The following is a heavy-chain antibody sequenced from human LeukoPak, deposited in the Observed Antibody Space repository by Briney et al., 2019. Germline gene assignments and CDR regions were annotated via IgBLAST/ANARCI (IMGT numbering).Heavy chain of an antibody. Sequence: GGSLRLSCAASGFTVNGKYMSWVRQAPGKGLEGVSVIYSTGSTYYADYVKGRFTVSRDTSSNTVYLQMNSLTAEDTAVYYCARHLRVYAFDYWGQGTLVTVSS. D-gene: IGHD2-8*01. CDR1: GFTVNGKY. CDR3: ARHLRVYAFDY. CDR2: IYSTGST. V-gene: IGHV3-66*02. J-gene: IGHJ4*02.